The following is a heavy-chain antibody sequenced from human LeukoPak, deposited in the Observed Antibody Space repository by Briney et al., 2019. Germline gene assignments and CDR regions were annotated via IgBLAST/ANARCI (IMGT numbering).Heavy chain of an antibody. CDR3: ARDDPYSSGWYIVFDI. D-gene: IGHD6-19*01. CDR1: GFTFSTYA. V-gene: IGHV3-30-3*01. Sequence: QPGGSLRLSCAASGFTFSTYAMHWVRQAPSKGLEWVAIISYDGTNKYYADSVKGRFTISRDNSKNTLYLQMNSLRAEDTAVYYCARDDPYSSGWYIVFDIWGQGTMVTVSS. J-gene: IGHJ3*02. CDR2: ISYDGTNK.